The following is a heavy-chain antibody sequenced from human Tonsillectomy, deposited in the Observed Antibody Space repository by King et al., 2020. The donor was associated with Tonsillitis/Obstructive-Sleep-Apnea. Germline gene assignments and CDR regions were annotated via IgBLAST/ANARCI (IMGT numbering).Heavy chain of an antibody. CDR3: ARLEMRVAAKPFDI. CDR2: IYPGDSHT. J-gene: IGHJ3*02. D-gene: IGHD2-15*01. CDR1: GYSFTNHW. Sequence: QLVQSGEEVKKPGESLKISCKGSGYSFTNHWIGWVRQMPGKGLEWMGFIYPGDSHTKYSPSFQGQVTISADKSISTAYLQWSSLKASDTAIYYCARLEMRVAAKPFDIWGQGTMVTVSS. V-gene: IGHV5-51*01.